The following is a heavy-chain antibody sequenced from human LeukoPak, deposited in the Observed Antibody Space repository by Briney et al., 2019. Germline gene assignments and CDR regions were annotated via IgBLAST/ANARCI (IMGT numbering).Heavy chain of an antibody. J-gene: IGHJ4*02. CDR3: ARSGSGSYSFNEFDY. CDR1: GFTFSSYW. CDR2: IKQDGSEK. D-gene: IGHD3-10*01. V-gene: IGHV3-7*01. Sequence: VGSLRLSCAASGFTFSSYWTSWVRQAPGKGLEWLANIKQDGSEKYYVDSVKGRFTISRDNAKNSLYLQMNSLRAEDTAVYYCARSGSGSYSFNEFDYWGQGTLVTVSS.